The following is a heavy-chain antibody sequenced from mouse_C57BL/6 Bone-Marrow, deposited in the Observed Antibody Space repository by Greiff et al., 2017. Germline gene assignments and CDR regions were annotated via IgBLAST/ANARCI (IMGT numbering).Heavy chain of an antibody. CDR2: IYPRSGNT. J-gene: IGHJ2*01. Sequence: VQLQQSGAELARPGASVKLSCKASGYTFTSYGISWVKQRPGQGLEWIGEIYPRSGNTYYNEKFKGKATLTADKSSSTAYMELRSLTSEDSAVYFCARPYDGYLFDYWGQGTTLTVSS. CDR3: ARPYDGYLFDY. V-gene: IGHV1-81*01. CDR1: GYTFTSYG. D-gene: IGHD2-3*01.